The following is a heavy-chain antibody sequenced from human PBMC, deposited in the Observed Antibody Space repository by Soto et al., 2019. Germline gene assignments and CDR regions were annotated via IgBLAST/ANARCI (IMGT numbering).Heavy chain of an antibody. CDR3: ARSSIAPRLFMYPFDY. D-gene: IGHD6-6*01. Sequence: SETLSLTCTVSGGSISSGDYYWSWLRQPPGKGLEWIGYIYYSGSTYYNPSLKSRVTMSVDTSKNQFSLKLSSVTAADTAVYYCARSSIAPRLFMYPFDYWGQGTLVTVSS. CDR2: IYYSGST. CDR1: GGSISSGDYY. J-gene: IGHJ4*02. V-gene: IGHV4-30-4*01.